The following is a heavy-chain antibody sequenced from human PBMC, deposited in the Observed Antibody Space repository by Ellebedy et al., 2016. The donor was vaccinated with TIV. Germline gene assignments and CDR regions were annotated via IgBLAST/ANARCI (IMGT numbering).Heavy chain of an antibody. Sequence: SETLSLTCAVYGGSFSGYYWSWVRQPPGKGLEWIGEFHQSGRTNYHPSLKSRVTISVDTSKNQFSLRLSSVTAADTAMYYCAEGRSGWYYFDYWGQGTLVTVSS. J-gene: IGHJ4*02. V-gene: IGHV4-34*01. CDR2: FHQSGRT. CDR3: AEGRSGWYYFDY. D-gene: IGHD6-19*01. CDR1: GGSFSGYY.